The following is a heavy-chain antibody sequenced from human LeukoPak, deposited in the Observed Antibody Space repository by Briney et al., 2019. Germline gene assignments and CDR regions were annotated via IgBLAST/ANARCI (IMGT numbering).Heavy chain of an antibody. Sequence: PSETLSLTCAVYGGSFSGYYWSWIRQPAGKGLEWIGRIYTSGSTTYNPSLKSRVTMSVDTSKSQFSLNLMSVTAADTAVCYCTRDTGTTGEVKFDPWGQGTLVTVSS. D-gene: IGHD4-17*01. CDR3: TRDTGTTGEVKFDP. J-gene: IGHJ5*02. V-gene: IGHV4-4*07. CDR2: IYTSGST. CDR1: GGSFSGYY.